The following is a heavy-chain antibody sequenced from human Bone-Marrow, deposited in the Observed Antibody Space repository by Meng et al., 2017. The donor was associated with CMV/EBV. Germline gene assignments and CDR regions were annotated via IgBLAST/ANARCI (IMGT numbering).Heavy chain of an antibody. J-gene: IGHJ5*02. D-gene: IGHD6-19*01. CDR1: GYPFTSYG. V-gene: IGHV1-18*01. Sequence: SGYPFTSYGISWVRQAPGQGLEWMGWISAYNGNTNYAQKLQGRVTMTTDTSTSTAYMELRSLRSDDTAVYYCARKAYSSGWYDWFDPWGQGTLVTVSS. CDR2: ISAYNGNT. CDR3: ARKAYSSGWYDWFDP.